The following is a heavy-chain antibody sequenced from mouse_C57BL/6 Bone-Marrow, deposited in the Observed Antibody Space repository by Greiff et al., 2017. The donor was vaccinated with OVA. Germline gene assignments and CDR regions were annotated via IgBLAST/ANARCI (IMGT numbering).Heavy chain of an antibody. D-gene: IGHD1-1*01. Sequence: EVKLVESGGGLVKPGGSLKLSCAASGFTFSSYTMSWVRQTPEKRLEWVATISGGGGNTYYPDSVKGRFTISRDNAKNTLYLQMSSLRSEDTALYYCAREITTVVATSHFDYWGQGTTLTVSS. V-gene: IGHV5-9*01. CDR2: ISGGGGNT. J-gene: IGHJ2*01. CDR1: GFTFSSYT. CDR3: AREITTVVATSHFDY.